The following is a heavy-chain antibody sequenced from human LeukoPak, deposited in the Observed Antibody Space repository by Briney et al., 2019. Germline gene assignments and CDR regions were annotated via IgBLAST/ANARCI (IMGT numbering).Heavy chain of an antibody. D-gene: IGHD3-10*01. Sequence: GGSLRLSCAASGFTFSSYEMNWVRQAPGKGLEWVSYISSSGSTIYYADSVKGRFTISRDNAKNSLYLQMNSLRAEDTAVYYCAGSSLWFDYWGQGTLVTVSS. J-gene: IGHJ4*02. CDR1: GFTFSSYE. V-gene: IGHV3-48*03. CDR2: ISSSGSTI. CDR3: AGSSLWFDY.